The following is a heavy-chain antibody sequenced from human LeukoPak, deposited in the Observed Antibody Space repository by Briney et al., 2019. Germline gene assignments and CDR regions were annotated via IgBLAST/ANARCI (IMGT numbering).Heavy chain of an antibody. Sequence: SETLSLTCTVSGYSISSGYYWGWIRQPPGKGLEWIGSIYHSGGTYYNPSLKSRVTISADTSQNQFSLKLTSVTAADTAVYYCASREMATSYYFDSWAQGTLVTVSS. V-gene: IGHV4-38-2*02. J-gene: IGHJ4*02. D-gene: IGHD5-24*01. CDR2: IYHSGGT. CDR3: ASREMATSYYFDS. CDR1: GYSISSGYY.